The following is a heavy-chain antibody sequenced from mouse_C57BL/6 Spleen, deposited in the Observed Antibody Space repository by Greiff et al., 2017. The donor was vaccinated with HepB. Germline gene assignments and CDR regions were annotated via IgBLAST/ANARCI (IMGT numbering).Heavy chain of an antibody. D-gene: IGHD4-1*01. CDR2: IDPSDSYT. CDR1: GYTFTSYW. J-gene: IGHJ2*01. CDR3: ARNWDPYYFDY. Sequence: QVQLKQPGAELVMPGASVKLSCKASGYTFTSYWMHWVKQRPGQGLEWIGEIDPSDSYTNYNQKFKGKSTLTVDKSSSTAYMQLSSLTSEDSAVYYCARNWDPYYFDYWGQGTTLTVSS. V-gene: IGHV1-69*01.